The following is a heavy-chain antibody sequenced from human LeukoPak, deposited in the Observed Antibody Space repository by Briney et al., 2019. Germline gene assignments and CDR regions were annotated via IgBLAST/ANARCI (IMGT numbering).Heavy chain of an antibody. Sequence: PGGSLRLSCAASGFTVSSNYMSWVRQAPGKGLEWVSAISGSGDYTYYADSVKGRFTISRDNSKNTLHLQMNSLRAEDAAVYYCAKGGIAVAGTSYYYYMDVWGKGTTVTISS. J-gene: IGHJ6*03. D-gene: IGHD6-19*01. CDR2: ISGSGDYT. V-gene: IGHV3-23*01. CDR3: AKGGIAVAGTSYYYYMDV. CDR1: GFTVSSNY.